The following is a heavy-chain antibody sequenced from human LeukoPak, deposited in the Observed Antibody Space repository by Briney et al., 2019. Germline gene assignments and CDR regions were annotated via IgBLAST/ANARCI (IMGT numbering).Heavy chain of an antibody. J-gene: IGHJ3*02. CDR3: ARWNYYDSSGYRHDAFDI. CDR2: IYYSGST. V-gene: IGHV4-59*01. D-gene: IGHD3-22*01. Sequence: PSETLSLTCTVSGGSISSYYWSWIRQPPGKGLEWIGYIYYSGSTNYNPSLKSRVTISLDTSKNKFSLKLSSVTAAGTAVYYCARWNYYDSSGYRHDAFDIWGQGTMVTVSS. CDR1: GGSISSYY.